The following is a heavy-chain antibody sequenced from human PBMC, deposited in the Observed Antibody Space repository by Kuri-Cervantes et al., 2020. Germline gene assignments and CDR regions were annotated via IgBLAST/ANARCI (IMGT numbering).Heavy chain of an antibody. V-gene: IGHV3-33*06. CDR1: GFTFSSYG. CDR3: AKLQVVVVVAAADY. J-gene: IGHJ4*02. Sequence: LSLTCAASGFTFSSYGMHWVRQAPGKGLEWVAVIWYDGSNKYYADSVKGRFTISRDNSKNTLYLQMNSLRAEDTAVYYCAKLQVVVVVAAADYWGQGTLVTVSS. CDR2: IWYDGSNK. D-gene: IGHD2-15*01.